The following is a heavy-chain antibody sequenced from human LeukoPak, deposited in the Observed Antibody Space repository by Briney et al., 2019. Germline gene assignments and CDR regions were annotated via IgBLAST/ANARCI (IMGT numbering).Heavy chain of an antibody. Sequence: GGSLRPSCAASGFTFSSYSMNWVRQAPGKGLEWVSYISSSSSTIYYADSVKGRFTISRDNAKNSLYLQMNSLRAEDTAVYYCAGGPYSSSWSYYFDYWGQGTLVTVSS. V-gene: IGHV3-48*01. CDR2: ISSSSSTI. D-gene: IGHD6-13*01. CDR1: GFTFSSYS. CDR3: AGGPYSSSWSYYFDY. J-gene: IGHJ4*02.